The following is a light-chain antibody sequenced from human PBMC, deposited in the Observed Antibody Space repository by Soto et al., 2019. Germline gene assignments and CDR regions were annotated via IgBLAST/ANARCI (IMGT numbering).Light chain of an antibody. CDR2: EVS. Sequence: QSVLTQPASVSGSPGQSITISCTGTSSDVGGYNYVSWYQQHPGKAPKLMIYEVSNRPSGVSNRFSGSKSGNTASLTISGLQAEDEADYYCQSYDSSLSVYVFGTGTKLTVL. V-gene: IGLV2-14*01. J-gene: IGLJ1*01. CDR3: QSYDSSLSVYV. CDR1: SSDVGGYNY.